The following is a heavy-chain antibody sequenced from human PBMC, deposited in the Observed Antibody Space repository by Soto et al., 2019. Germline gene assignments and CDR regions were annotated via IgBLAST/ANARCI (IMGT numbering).Heavy chain of an antibody. D-gene: IGHD3-10*01. V-gene: IGHV3-64*01. J-gene: IGHJ6*03. Sequence: EVQLVESGGGLVQPGGSLSLSCAASGFTFSSYAMHWVRQAPGKGLEYVSAISSNGGSTYYANSVKGRFTISRDNSKNTLYLQMGSLRAEDMAVYYCASRKRITMVRGAEWPYYMDVWGKGTTVTVSS. CDR3: ASRKRITMVRGAEWPYYMDV. CDR2: ISSNGGST. CDR1: GFTFSSYA.